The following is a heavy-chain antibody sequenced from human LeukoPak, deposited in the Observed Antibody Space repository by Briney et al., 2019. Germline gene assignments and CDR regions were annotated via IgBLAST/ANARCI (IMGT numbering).Heavy chain of an antibody. V-gene: IGHV4-39*02. J-gene: IGHJ1*01. Sequence: PSETLSLTCTVSGGSISSTTYSWDWIRQPPGKGLEWIGTIYYSGTTYYNPSLKSRVTISVDTSKNQFSLELSSMTAADTAVYYCARGPTLKYFHHWGQGTLVSVSS. CDR3: ARGPTLKYFHH. CDR2: IYYSGTT. CDR1: GGSISSTTYS.